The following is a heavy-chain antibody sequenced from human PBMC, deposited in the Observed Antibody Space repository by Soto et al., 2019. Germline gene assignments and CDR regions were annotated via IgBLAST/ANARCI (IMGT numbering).Heavy chain of an antibody. D-gene: IGHD2-15*01. Sequence: QVQLVQSGAEVKKPGASVKVSCKASGYTFTSYAMHWVRQAPGRRLEWMGWINAGNGNTKYSQKFQGRVTITRDTSASTAYMELSSLRSEDTAVYYCARMGAGYCSGGSCYPVDYWGQGTLVTVSS. V-gene: IGHV1-3*01. CDR3: ARMGAGYCSGGSCYPVDY. J-gene: IGHJ4*02. CDR1: GYTFTSYA. CDR2: INAGNGNT.